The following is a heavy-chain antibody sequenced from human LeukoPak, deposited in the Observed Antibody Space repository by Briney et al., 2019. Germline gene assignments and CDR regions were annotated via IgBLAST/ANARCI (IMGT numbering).Heavy chain of an antibody. CDR3: AKDRSGSYSQGLDY. D-gene: IGHD1-26*01. CDR2: ISSSGGTI. V-gene: IGHV3-11*04. CDR1: GFTFSDYY. J-gene: IGHJ4*02. Sequence: GGSLRLSCAASGFTFSDYYMSWLRQAPGKGLEWVSYISSSGGTIYYADSVKGRFTISRDNAKNSLYLQMNSLRAEDTAVFYCAKDRSGSYSQGLDYWGQGTLVTVSS.